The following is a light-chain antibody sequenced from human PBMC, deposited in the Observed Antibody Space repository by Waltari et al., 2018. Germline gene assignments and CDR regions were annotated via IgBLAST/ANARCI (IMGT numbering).Light chain of an antibody. J-gene: IGLJ1*01. CDR1: RSDVDGYDF. V-gene: IGLV2-14*03. CDR3: ASYTSSSNYV. CDR2: DVT. Sequence: HSALTQPASVSGSPGQSITISCTGTRSDVDGYDFVSWYLQHPEKAPNLIIFDVTERPSGISARFSGSKSGNTASLTISGLQSDDEADYYCASYTSSSNYVFGSGTTVTV.